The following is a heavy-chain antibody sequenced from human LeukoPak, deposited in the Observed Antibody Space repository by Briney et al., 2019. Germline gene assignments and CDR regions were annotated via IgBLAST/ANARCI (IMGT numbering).Heavy chain of an antibody. CDR1: GFTFSSYW. CDR3: ARATTGVVDY. Sequence: PGGSLRLSCAASGFTFSSYWMHWVRQAPGKGLVWVSRIKSDGSTTSYADSVKGRFTISRDNAKNTLYLQMNSLRAEDTAVYYCARATTGVVDYWGQGTLVTVSS. CDR2: IKSDGSTT. D-gene: IGHD2-15*01. V-gene: IGHV3-74*01. J-gene: IGHJ4*02.